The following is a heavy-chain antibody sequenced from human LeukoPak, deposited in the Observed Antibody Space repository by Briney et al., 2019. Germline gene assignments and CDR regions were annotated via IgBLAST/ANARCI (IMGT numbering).Heavy chain of an antibody. CDR1: GFTFSSYE. CDR2: ISSSSSYI. Sequence: PGGSLRLSCAASGFTFSSYEMNWVRQAPGKGLEWVSSISSSSSYIYYADSVKGRFTISRDNAKNSLYLQMNSLRAEDTAVYYCARDRWATIFGVGHWGQGTLVTVSS. J-gene: IGHJ4*02. CDR3: ARDRWATIFGVGH. V-gene: IGHV3-21*01. D-gene: IGHD3-3*01.